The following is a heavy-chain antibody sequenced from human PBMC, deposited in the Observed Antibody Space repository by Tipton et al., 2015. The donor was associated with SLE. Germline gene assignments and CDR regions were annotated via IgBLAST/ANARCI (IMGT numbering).Heavy chain of an antibody. CDR1: GDSITSDIYY. CDR3: AIVVTVGAAHYYDIDV. V-gene: IGHV4-39*07. J-gene: IGHJ6*02. Sequence: TLSLTCFVSGDSITSDIYYWGWIRQPPGKGLEWIGSVYDSGTTHYNPSLKSRVTMSVDTSKTQFSLKLDSLTAADTAVYYCAIVVTVGAAHYYDIDVWGQGTRVTVSS. D-gene: IGHD2-21*02. CDR2: VYDSGTT.